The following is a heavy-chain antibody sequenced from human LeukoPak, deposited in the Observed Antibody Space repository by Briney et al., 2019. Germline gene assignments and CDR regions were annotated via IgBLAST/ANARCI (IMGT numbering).Heavy chain of an antibody. V-gene: IGHV4-4*09. CDR2: IYTSGST. CDR1: GGSISSYY. D-gene: IGHD4-17*01. Sequence: PSETLSLTCTVSGGSISSYYWSWIRQPPGKGLEWIGYIYTSGSTNYNPSLKSRVTISVDTSKNQFSLKLSSVTAADTAVYYCARYDYGKEAFDYWGQGTLVTVSS. CDR3: ARYDYGKEAFDY. J-gene: IGHJ4*02.